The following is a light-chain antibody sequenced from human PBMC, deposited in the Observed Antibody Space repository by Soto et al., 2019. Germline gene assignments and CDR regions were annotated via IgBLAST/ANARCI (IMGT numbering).Light chain of an antibody. CDR3: SSYAGSNNLV. V-gene: IGLV2-8*01. CDR1: SSDVGASDF. J-gene: IGLJ3*02. Sequence: SALTQPASVSESPGQSITISCTGTSSDVGASDFVSWYQQHPGKAPELIIYEISKRPSGVPDRFSGSKSGNTASLTVSGLQAEDEADYYCSSYAGSNNLVFGGGTKLTVL. CDR2: EIS.